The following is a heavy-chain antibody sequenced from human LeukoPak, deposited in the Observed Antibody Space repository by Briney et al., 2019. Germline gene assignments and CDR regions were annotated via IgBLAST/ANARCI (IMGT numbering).Heavy chain of an antibody. Sequence: ASVKVSCKASGYTFTSCYMHWVRQAPGQGLEWMGIINPSISSTTYAQKFQGRVTMTRDTSTSTVYMELSSLRPDDTAVYYCARDLGIMVRGVAPYYYGLDVWGQGTTVTVSS. J-gene: IGHJ6*02. V-gene: IGHV1-46*01. D-gene: IGHD3-10*01. CDR3: ARDLGIMVRGVAPYYYGLDV. CDR1: GYTFTSCY. CDR2: INPSISST.